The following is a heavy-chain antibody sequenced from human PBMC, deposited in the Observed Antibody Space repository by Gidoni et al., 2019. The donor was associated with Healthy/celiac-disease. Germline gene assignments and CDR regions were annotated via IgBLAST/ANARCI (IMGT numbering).Heavy chain of an antibody. J-gene: IGHJ3*02. CDR2: ISSSSSTI. Sequence: EVQLVESGGGLVQPGGSLRLSCAASGFTFCSYSMNWVRQAPGKGLEWVSYISSSSSTIYYADSVKGRFTISRDNAKNALYLQMNSLRDEDTAVYYCARDGAIAVAGTDAFDIWGQGTMVTVSS. CDR3: ARDGAIAVAGTDAFDI. V-gene: IGHV3-48*02. D-gene: IGHD6-19*01. CDR1: GFTFCSYS.